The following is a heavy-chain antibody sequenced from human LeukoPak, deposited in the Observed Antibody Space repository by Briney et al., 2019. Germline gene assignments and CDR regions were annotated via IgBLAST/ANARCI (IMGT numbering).Heavy chain of an antibody. CDR3: ASSHCGGDCFSSVAFDF. CDR1: NGSVGSGGYS. J-gene: IGHJ3*01. Sequence: SETLSLTCTVSNGSVGSGGYSWSWIRQPPGKGLGWIGYVYHSGATYYNPSLKSRISIPMDRSKNQFSLRLRSVTAADTAVYFCASSHCGGDCFSSVAFDFWGHGTMVTVSS. CDR2: VYHSGAT. V-gene: IGHV4-30-2*01. D-gene: IGHD2-21*02.